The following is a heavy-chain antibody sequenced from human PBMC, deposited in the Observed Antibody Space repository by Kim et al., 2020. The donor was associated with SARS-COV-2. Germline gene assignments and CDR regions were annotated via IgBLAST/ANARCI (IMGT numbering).Heavy chain of an antibody. CDR3: ARSYCSCSGPYS. V-gene: IGHV4-34*01. CDR1: GGSFSGYD. CDR2: INHSGNT. D-gene: IGHD3-10*01. Sequence: SETLSLTCAVYGGSFSGYDWSWIRQPPGRGLEWIGQINHSGNTNYNPSLKSGVSIALNTSKNQSSLQLNSVPAADTAVYYCARSYCSCSGPYS. J-gene: IGHJ5*01.